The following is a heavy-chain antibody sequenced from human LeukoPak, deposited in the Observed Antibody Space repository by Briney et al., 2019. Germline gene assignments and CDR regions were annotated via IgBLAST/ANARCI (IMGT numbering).Heavy chain of an antibody. CDR1: GFTFSSFD. V-gene: IGHV3-30*02. CDR3: AKKDGGRGEGTFDY. Sequence: GGSLRLSCAASGFTFSSFDIRWVRQAPGKGLQWVAFIRNDGSNKYYADSVRGRFTISRDNSKNTLYLQMNSLRAEDTAMYYCAKKDGGRGEGTFDYWGQGTLVTVSS. J-gene: IGHJ4*02. D-gene: IGHD3-10*01. CDR2: IRNDGSNK.